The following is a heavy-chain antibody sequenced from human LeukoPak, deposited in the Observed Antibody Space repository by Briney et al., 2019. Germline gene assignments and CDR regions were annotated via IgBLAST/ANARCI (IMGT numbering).Heavy chain of an antibody. D-gene: IGHD6-19*01. V-gene: IGHV1-18*01. J-gene: IGHJ4*02. Sequence: ASVKFSCKASGYTFTGYIMSWVRQAPGQGLEWMGWISAYTGNTNYAQKFQDRVTMTTDTSTSAAYMELRSLRSDDTAVYYCAREHSSGWSPLDYWGQGTLVTVSS. CDR2: ISAYTGNT. CDR3: AREHSSGWSPLDY. CDR1: GYTFTGYI.